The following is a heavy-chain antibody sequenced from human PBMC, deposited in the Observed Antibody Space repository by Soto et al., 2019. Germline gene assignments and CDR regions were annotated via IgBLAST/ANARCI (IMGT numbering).Heavy chain of an antibody. J-gene: IGHJ4*02. Sequence: SESLSLTCSVSVGSVSYKTYYWSWIRQPPGKRLEWIGYVYYSGTTNYNPSLKSRVTISVDLSKNRFSLRLSSVTTADTALYYCARTTAVPNTLRSRYFFDYWGQGTLVTVS. D-gene: IGHD4-17*01. CDR3: ARTTAVPNTLRSRYFFDY. CDR1: VGSVSYKTYY. V-gene: IGHV4-61*01. CDR2: VYYSGTT.